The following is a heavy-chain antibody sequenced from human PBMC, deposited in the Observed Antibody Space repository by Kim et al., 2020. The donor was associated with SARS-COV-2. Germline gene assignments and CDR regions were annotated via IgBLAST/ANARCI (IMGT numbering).Heavy chain of an antibody. V-gene: IGHV3-23*01. J-gene: IGHJ4*02. CDR2: ISGSGQST. D-gene: IGHD3-3*01. CDR3: AKGRRSYDFWSSYYTD. CDR1: GFTFSTYD. Sequence: GGSLRLSCAASGFTFSTYDMSWVRQAPGKGLEWVSAISGSGQSTNYADSVKGRFTISRDNSKNTLYLQMNSLRAEDTAVYYCAKGRRSYDFWSSYYTDWGQGTLVTVSS.